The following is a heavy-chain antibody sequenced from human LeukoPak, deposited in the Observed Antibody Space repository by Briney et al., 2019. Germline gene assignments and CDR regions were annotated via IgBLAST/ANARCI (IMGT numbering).Heavy chain of an antibody. J-gene: IGHJ6*02. CDR2: IYYSGST. CDR3: ARDKDIVVVPAASPYYYGMDV. D-gene: IGHD2-2*01. CDR1: GGSISSYF. Sequence: PSETLSLTCTVSGGSISSYFWSWIRQPPGKGLEWIGYIYYSGSTNYNPSLKSRVTTSVDTSKNQFSLKLRSVTAADTAVYYCARDKDIVVVPAASPYYYGMDVWGQGTTVTVSS. V-gene: IGHV4-59*12.